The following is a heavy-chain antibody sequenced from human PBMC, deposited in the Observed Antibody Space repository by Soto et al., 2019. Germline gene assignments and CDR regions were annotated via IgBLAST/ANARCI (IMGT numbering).Heavy chain of an antibody. D-gene: IGHD3-10*01. J-gene: IGHJ4*02. Sequence: QVQLVESGGGVVQPGRSLRLSCAASGFIFSNYGMHWVRQAPGKGLEWVAVIWHAGRNKYYSDSVKGRFTISRDNAKNTLYLQMNSLRADDTAVYYWTRYISSYYFDYRGQGTLVTVSS. CDR1: GFIFSNYG. CDR2: IWHAGRNK. V-gene: IGHV3-33*01. CDR3: TRYISSYYFDY.